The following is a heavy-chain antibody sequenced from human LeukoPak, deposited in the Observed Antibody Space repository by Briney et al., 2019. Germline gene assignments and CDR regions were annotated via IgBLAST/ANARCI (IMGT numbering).Heavy chain of an antibody. CDR1: GGTFSSYT. CDR2: IIPILGIA. Sequence: SVKVSCKASGGTFSSYTISWVRQAPGQGLEWMGRIIPILGIANYAQKFQGRVTITADKSTSTAYMELSSLRSEDTAVYYCARPGTAMAPPLDYWGQGTRVTVSS. D-gene: IGHD5-18*01. J-gene: IGHJ4*02. CDR3: ARPGTAMAPPLDY. V-gene: IGHV1-69*02.